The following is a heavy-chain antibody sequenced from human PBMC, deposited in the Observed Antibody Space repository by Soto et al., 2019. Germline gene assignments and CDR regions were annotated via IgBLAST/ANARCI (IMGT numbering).Heavy chain of an antibody. CDR3: APHEHCSGGIVHYDAFDI. Sequence: EVQLLESGGGLVQPGESLRLSCAFSGFIFGNYMMTWVREAPGKGLEWVSTIRDGGESTYYADSVKGRFTISRDNSKNTLYLQMDSLGVEDTAVYYCAPHEHCSGGIVHYDAFDIRGQGTMVTVSS. V-gene: IGHV3-23*01. J-gene: IGHJ3*02. D-gene: IGHD2-15*01. CDR2: IRDGGEST. CDR1: GFIFGNYM.